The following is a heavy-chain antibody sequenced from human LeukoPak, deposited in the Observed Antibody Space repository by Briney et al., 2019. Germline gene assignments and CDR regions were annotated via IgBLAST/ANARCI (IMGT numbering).Heavy chain of an antibody. CDR1: GFTFSDYY. J-gene: IGHJ4*02. V-gene: IGHV3-11*01. CDR3: ARAGDFYCSGGSCYPGYFDY. Sequence: PGGSLRLSCAASGFTFSDYYMSWIRQAPGKGLEWVSYISSSGSTIYYADSVKGRSTISRDNAKNSLYLQMNSLRAEDTAVYYCARAGDFYCSGGSCYPGYFDYWGQGTLVTVSS. D-gene: IGHD2-15*01. CDR2: ISSSGSTI.